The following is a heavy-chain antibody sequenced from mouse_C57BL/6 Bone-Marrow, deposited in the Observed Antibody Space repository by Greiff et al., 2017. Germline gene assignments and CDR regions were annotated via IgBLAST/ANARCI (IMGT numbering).Heavy chain of an antibody. CDR3: ARGGYDGY. CDR1: GYTFTSYW. Sequence: QVQLQQPGAELVRPGSSVKLSCKASGYTFTSYWMDWVKQRPGQGLEWIGNIYPSDSETHYNQQFKDKATLTVDKSSSTAYMQLSSLTSEDSAVYYCARGGYDGYWGQGTTLTVST. D-gene: IGHD2-2*01. V-gene: IGHV1-61*01. CDR2: IYPSDSET. J-gene: IGHJ2*01.